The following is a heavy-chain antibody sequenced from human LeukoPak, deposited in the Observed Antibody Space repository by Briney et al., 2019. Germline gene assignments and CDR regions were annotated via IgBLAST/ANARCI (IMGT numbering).Heavy chain of an antibody. CDR2: IYYSGST. Sequence: SETLSLTCTVSGGSISSGDYYWRWIRQPPGKGLEWIGYIYYSGSTYYNPSFKSRVTISVDTSKNQFSLKLSSVTAADTAVYYCARAPHEYYDILTGYYRVHYFDYWGQGTLVTVSS. D-gene: IGHD3-9*01. CDR3: ARAPHEYYDILTGYYRVHYFDY. CDR1: GGSISSGDYY. J-gene: IGHJ4*02. V-gene: IGHV4-30-4*01.